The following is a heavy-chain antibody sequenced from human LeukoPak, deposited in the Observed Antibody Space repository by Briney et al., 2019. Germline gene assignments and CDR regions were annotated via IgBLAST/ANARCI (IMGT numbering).Heavy chain of an antibody. CDR1: GFTFSSYG. Sequence: GSLRLSCAASGFTFSSYGMHWVRQAPGKGLEWVAFIRYDGSNKYYADSVKGRFTISRDNSKNTLYLQMNSLRAEDTAVYYCAKDWYYYDSSGYYPRYYYYYMDVWGKGTTVTVSS. V-gene: IGHV3-30*02. D-gene: IGHD3-22*01. CDR3: AKDWYYYDSSGYYPRYYYYYMDV. CDR2: IRYDGSNK. J-gene: IGHJ6*03.